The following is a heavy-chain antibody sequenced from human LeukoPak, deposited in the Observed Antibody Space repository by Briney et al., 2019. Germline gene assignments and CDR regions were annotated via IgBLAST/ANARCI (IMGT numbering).Heavy chain of an antibody. D-gene: IGHD1-26*01. J-gene: IGHJ6*03. CDR2: IKYDASST. Sequence: GGSLRLSCADSGFTFSSHWMHWVRQAPGKGLVWVSRIKYDASSTSYADSVKGRFTISRDNAKNSLYLQMNSLRAEDTAVYYCASRRSRGPDYYYYMDVWGKGTTVTVSS. CDR1: GFTFSSHW. CDR3: ASRRSRGPDYYYYMDV. V-gene: IGHV3-74*01.